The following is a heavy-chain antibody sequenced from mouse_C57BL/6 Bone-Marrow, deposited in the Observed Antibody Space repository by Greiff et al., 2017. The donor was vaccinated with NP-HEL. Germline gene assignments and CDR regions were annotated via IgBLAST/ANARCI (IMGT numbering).Heavy chain of an antibody. D-gene: IGHD1-1*01. CDR2: IYPRSGNT. CDR3: ARSPYYYGSSLYAMDY. V-gene: IGHV1-81*01. Sequence: QVQLQQSGAELARPGASVKLSCKASGYTFTSYGISWVKQRPGQGLEWIGEIYPRSGNTYYNEKFKGKATLTADKSSSTAYMELRSLTSGDSAVYFCARSPYYYGSSLYAMDYWGQGTSVTVSA. J-gene: IGHJ4*01. CDR1: GYTFTSYG.